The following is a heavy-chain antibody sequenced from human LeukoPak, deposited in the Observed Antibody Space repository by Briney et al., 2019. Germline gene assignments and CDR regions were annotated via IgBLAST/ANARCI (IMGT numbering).Heavy chain of an antibody. CDR2: IYYSGST. D-gene: IGHD3-10*01. J-gene: IGHJ4*02. Sequence: SETLSLTCTVSGGSISSSSDYWGWIRQPPGKGLEWIGSIYYSGSTYYNPSLKSRVTISVDTSKNQFSLKLSSVTAADTAVYYCARSRVGGTRRYFDYWGQGALVTVSS. V-gene: IGHV4-39*01. CDR1: GGSISSSSDY. CDR3: ARSRVGGTRRYFDY.